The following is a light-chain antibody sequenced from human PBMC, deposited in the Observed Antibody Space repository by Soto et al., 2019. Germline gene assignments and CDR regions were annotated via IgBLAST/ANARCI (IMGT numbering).Light chain of an antibody. V-gene: IGLV2-11*01. Sequence: QSALTQPRSVSGSPGQSVTISCTRTSSDVGSYNYISWYQQHPGKAPKIIMYDSDVSQRPSGVTDRFSGSKSGNTASLTISGLQAEDEADYYCCSYADTYVVFGGGTKLTVL. J-gene: IGLJ2*01. CDR3: CSYADTYVV. CDR2: DVS. CDR1: SSDVGSYNY.